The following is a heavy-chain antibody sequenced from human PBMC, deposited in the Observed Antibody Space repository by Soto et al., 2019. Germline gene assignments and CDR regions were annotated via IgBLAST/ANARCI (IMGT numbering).Heavy chain of an antibody. Sequence: HPGGSLRLSCAASGFPFSSYWMSWVRQAPGKGLEWVANMKQDGTEKYYVDSVKGRFTISRDNAKNSLYLQMNSLRAEDTAVYYCASGHDYGDGEAFDIWGQGTMVTVSS. CDR1: GFPFSSYW. CDR3: ASGHDYGDGEAFDI. CDR2: MKQDGTEK. J-gene: IGHJ3*02. V-gene: IGHV3-7*01. D-gene: IGHD4-17*01.